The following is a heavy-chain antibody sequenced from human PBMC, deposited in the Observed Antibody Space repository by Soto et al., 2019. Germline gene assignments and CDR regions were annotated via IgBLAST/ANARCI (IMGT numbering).Heavy chain of an antibody. CDR2: ITGNGDTT. V-gene: IGHV3-23*01. CDR3: AKGHGVYCSSSSCYGGVFDY. Sequence: GGSLRLSCAASGFTFRVYAMSWVRQAPGRGLEWVSSITGNGDTTYSPDSVKGRFTISRDNSKNTLFLQMNSLRAEDTAVYYCAKGHGVYCSSSSCYGGVFDYWGQGTLVTVSS. D-gene: IGHD2-2*01. CDR1: GFTFRVYA. J-gene: IGHJ4*02.